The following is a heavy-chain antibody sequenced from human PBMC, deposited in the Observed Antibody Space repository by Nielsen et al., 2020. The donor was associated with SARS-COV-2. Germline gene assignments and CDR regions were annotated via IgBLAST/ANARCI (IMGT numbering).Heavy chain of an antibody. J-gene: IGHJ6*02. CDR1: GFTFNSYA. D-gene: IGHD3-22*01. V-gene: IGHV3-23*01. CDR2: ITRSGGDT. Sequence: GGSLRLSCAASGFTFNSYAMSWVRQAPGKGLEWVSAITRSGGDTYYADSAKGRFTVSRDNSKNTLYLQMNSLRAEDTAVYYCAREEYYYDSSGYYYVYYGMDVWGQGTTVTVSS. CDR3: AREEYYYDSSGYYYVYYGMDV.